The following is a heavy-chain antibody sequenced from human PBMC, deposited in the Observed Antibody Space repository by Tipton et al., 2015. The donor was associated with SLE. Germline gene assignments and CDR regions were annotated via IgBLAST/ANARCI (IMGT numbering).Heavy chain of an antibody. CDR1: GFTFSSYE. CDR2: INDSGST. V-gene: IGHV4-34*01. Sequence: LRLSCAASGFTFSSYEMNWVRQAPGKGLEWIGEINDSGSTNYNPSLKSRVTMSVDMSKSQFSLNLRSVTAADTAVYYCARQGRDDAFDIWGQGTMVTVSS. J-gene: IGHJ3*02. D-gene: IGHD5-24*01. CDR3: ARQGRDDAFDI.